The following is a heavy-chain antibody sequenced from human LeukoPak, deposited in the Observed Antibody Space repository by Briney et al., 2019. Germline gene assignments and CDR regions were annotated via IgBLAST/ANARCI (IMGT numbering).Heavy chain of an antibody. V-gene: IGHV4-39*01. CDR2: IYYSGST. J-gene: IGHJ6*03. CDR3: ARVGPYYYYMDV. Sequence: SETLPLTCTVSGGSISSSSYYWGWIRQPPGKGLEWIGSIYYSGSTYYNPSLKGRVTISVDTSKNQFSLKLSSVTAADTAVYYCARVGPYYYYMDVWGKGTTVTISS. CDR1: GGSISSSSYY.